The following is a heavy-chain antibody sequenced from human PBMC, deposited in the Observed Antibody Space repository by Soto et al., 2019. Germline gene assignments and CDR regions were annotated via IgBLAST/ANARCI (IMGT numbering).Heavy chain of an antibody. Sequence: ASVKVSCKTSGYTFTDYIIHWVRQAPGQRLEWMGWIKPYSGDTGYAQKFQGRVTLTGATTISTVYMELNSLGSDDTAVYFCARDSGYDTNGYSQFDKWGQGALVTVSS. D-gene: IGHD2-8*01. CDR1: GYTFTDYI. CDR2: IKPYSGDT. J-gene: IGHJ4*02. V-gene: IGHV1-2*02. CDR3: ARDSGYDTNGYSQFDK.